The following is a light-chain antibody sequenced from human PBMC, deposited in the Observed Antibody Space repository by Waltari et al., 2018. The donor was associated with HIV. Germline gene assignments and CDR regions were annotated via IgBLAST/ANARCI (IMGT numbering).Light chain of an antibody. Sequence: SYVLTQPPSLSVAPGQTAKIACGGNDIESKSVNWYQQRPGQAPLLVIYYDNTRPSGIPDRFSGSNSGNTATLTISRVEVGDEADYYCQVWDSSSDHPVFGGGTKLTVL. CDR2: YDN. V-gene: IGLV3-21*01. CDR3: QVWDSSSDHPV. CDR1: DIESKS. J-gene: IGLJ3*02.